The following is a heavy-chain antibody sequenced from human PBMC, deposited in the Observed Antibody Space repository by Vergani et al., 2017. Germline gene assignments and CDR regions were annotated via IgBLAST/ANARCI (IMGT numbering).Heavy chain of an antibody. CDR2: ISYDGSNK. V-gene: IGHV3-30-3*01. Sequence: QVQLVESGGGVVQPGRSLRLSCAASGFTFSSYAMHWVRQAPGKGLEWVAVISYDGSNKYYADSVKGRFTISRDNSKNTLYLQMNSLRAEDTAVYYCARAMIVVVDYWGQGTLVTVSS. CDR1: GFTFSSYA. J-gene: IGHJ4*02. CDR3: ARAMIVVVDY. D-gene: IGHD3-22*01.